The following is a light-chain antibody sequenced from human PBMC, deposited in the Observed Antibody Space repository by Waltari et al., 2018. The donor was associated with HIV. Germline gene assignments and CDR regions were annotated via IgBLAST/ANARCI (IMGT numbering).Light chain of an antibody. CDR3: QQRTNWPQNT. CDR2: DAS. J-gene: IGKJ4*01. Sequence: DIVLTPSPATLSLSPGERATLSCRASHSVGTYLAWYQQKLGQPPRLLIHDASNRATRIPPRFSGSGSGTDFTLTISSLEPEDFAVYYCQQRTNWPQNTFGGGTKVEIK. V-gene: IGKV3-11*01. CDR1: HSVGTY.